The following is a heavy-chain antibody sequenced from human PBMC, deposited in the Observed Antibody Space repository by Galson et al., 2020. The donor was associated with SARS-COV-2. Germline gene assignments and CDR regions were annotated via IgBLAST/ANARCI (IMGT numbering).Heavy chain of an antibody. D-gene: IGHD6-13*01. J-gene: IGHJ6*02. V-gene: IGHV3-30*04. CDR1: GFTFSSYA. Sequence: GGSLRLSCAASGFTFSSYAMHWVRQAPGKGLEWVAVISYDGSNKYYADSVKGRFTISRDNAKNSLFLQMNSLRAEDTAVYYCARDSIAAAGNYYHYGMDVWGQGTTVTVSS. CDR3: ARDSIAAAGNYYHYGMDV. CDR2: ISYDGSNK.